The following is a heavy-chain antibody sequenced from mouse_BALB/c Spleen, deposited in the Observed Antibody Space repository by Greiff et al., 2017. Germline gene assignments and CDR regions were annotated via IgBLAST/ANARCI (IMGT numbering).Heavy chain of an antibody. CDR3: ARRYYYGSSLYWYFDV. D-gene: IGHD1-1*01. Sequence: DVKLVESGGGLVKPGGSLKLSCAASGFAFSSYDMSWVRQTPEKRLEWVAYISSGGGSTYYPDTVKGRFTISRDNAKNTLYLQMSSLKSEDTAMYYCARRYYYGSSLYWYFDVWGAGTTVTVSS. J-gene: IGHJ1*01. CDR1: GFAFSSYD. V-gene: IGHV5-12-1*01. CDR2: ISSGGGST.